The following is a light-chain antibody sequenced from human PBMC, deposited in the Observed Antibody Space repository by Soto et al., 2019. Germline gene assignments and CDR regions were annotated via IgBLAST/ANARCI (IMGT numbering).Light chain of an antibody. Sequence: QSALTQPASVSGSPGQSITISCTGTSSDVSGYNYVSWYQQHPGKAPKLIMYDVSNRPSGVSNRFSGSKSGNTASLTISGLQAEDEADYYCNSYTSSSTLVVFGGGTKLTVL. CDR1: SSDVSGYNY. V-gene: IGLV2-14*01. CDR3: NSYTSSSTLVV. J-gene: IGLJ2*01. CDR2: DVS.